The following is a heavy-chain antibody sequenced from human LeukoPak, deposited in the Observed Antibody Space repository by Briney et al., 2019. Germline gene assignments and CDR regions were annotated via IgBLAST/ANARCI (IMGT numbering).Heavy chain of an antibody. Sequence: SETLSLTCTVSGGSISSGSYYWSWIRQPAGKGLEWIGRIYTSGSTNYNPSLKSRVTISVDTSKNQFSLKLSSVTAADTAVYYCARAYDFWSGTLDYWGQGTLVTVSS. CDR2: IYTSGST. CDR3: ARAYDFWSGTLDY. CDR1: GGSISSGSYY. J-gene: IGHJ4*02. D-gene: IGHD3-3*01. V-gene: IGHV4-61*02.